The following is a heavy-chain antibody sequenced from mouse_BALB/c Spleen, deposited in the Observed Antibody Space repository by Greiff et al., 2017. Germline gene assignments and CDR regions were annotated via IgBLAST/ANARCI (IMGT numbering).Heavy chain of an antibody. D-gene: IGHD2-3*01. V-gene: IGHV5-17*02. Sequence: EVKLVESGGGLVQPGGSRKLSCAASGFTFSSFGMHWVRQAPEKGLERVAYISSGSSTIYYADTVKGRFTISRDNPKNTLFLQMTSLRSEDTAMYYCAKDGGFYYYAMDYWGQGTSVTVSS. J-gene: IGHJ4*01. CDR3: AKDGGFYYYAMDY. CDR1: GFTFSSFG. CDR2: ISSGSSTI.